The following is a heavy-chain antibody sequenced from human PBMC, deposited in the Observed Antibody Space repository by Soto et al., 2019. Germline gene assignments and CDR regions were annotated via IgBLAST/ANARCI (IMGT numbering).Heavy chain of an antibody. CDR1: GYTFTSYG. D-gene: IGHD3-3*01. Sequence: GASVKVSCKASGYTFTSYGISWVRQAPGQGLEWMGGIIPIFGTANYAQKFQGRVTITADESTSTAYMELSSLRSEDTAVYYCARESRYDFWSGPYYFDYWGQGTLVTVSS. J-gene: IGHJ4*02. V-gene: IGHV1-69*13. CDR3: ARESRYDFWSGPYYFDY. CDR2: IIPIFGTA.